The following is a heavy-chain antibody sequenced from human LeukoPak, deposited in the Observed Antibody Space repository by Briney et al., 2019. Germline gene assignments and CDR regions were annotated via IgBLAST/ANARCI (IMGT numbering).Heavy chain of an antibody. V-gene: IGHV4-30-4*01. CDR3: ARAIMTTRARFDP. Sequence: SQTLSLTCTASGGSINIGDYYWSWIRQPPGKGLEWIGYIYYSGSTYYNPSLKRRVTISVDTSKNQSSLKLTSVTAADTAMYYCARAIMTTRARFDPWGQGTLVTVSS. D-gene: IGHD4-11*01. CDR2: IYYSGST. CDR1: GGSINIGDYY. J-gene: IGHJ5*02.